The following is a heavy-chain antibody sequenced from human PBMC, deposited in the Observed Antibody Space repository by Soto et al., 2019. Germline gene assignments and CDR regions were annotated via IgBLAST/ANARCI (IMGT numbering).Heavy chain of an antibody. V-gene: IGHV4-4*08. CDR2: VFSSGTT. CDR3: ARGDYHDSSGPFSDAFDI. CDR1: DGSISSFY. Sequence: LETLSLTCTVSDGSISSFYWSWIRQPPGKGLEWIGYVFSSGTTNYNPSLETRVTISRDNAKKSLYLQMNSLRVEDTAVYYCARGDYHDSSGPFSDAFDIWGQGTMVTVSS. J-gene: IGHJ3*02. D-gene: IGHD3-22*01.